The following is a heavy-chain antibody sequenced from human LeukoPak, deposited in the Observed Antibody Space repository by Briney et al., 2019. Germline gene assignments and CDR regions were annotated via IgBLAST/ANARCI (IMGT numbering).Heavy chain of an antibody. J-gene: IGHJ6*02. CDR1: AFIFSGHW. CDR3: ARNNGMDV. Sequence: GGSLRLSCEGSAFIFSGHWMTWVRQVPGRGPEWVANVNRDGSETYYLDSVKGRFTISKDNAKNSLYLQMNSLRAEDTALYHCARNNGMDVWGQGTTVIVSS. CDR2: VNRDGSET. V-gene: IGHV3-7*03.